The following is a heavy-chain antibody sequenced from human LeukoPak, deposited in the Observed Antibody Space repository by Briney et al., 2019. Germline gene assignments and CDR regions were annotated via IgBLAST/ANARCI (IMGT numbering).Heavy chain of an antibody. CDR3: ARGGKATVVTM. J-gene: IGHJ4*02. V-gene: IGHV4-59*12. CDR2: IYYSGST. CDR1: GGHISTYY. D-gene: IGHD4-23*01. Sequence: TSETLSLTCTVSGGHISTYYWSWIRQAPGKGLEWIGYIYYSGSTKYNPSLKSRVTISVDTSKNQFSLKLTSVTAADTAVYYCARGGKATVVTMWGQGILVTVSS.